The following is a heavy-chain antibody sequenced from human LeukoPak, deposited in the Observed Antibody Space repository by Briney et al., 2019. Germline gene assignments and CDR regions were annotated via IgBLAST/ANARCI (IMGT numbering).Heavy chain of an antibody. Sequence: SETLSLTCAVYGGSFSGYYWSWIRQPPGKGLEWIGEINHSGSTNYNPSLKSRVTISVDTSKNQFSLKLSSVTATDTAMYYCARGSDTAAGLYWGQGTLVTVSS. D-gene: IGHD6-13*01. CDR2: INHSGST. CDR3: ARGSDTAAGLY. V-gene: IGHV4-34*01. J-gene: IGHJ4*02. CDR1: GGSFSGYY.